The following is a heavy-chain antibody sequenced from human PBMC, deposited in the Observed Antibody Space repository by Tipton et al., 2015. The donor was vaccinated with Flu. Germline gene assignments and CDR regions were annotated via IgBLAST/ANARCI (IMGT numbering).Heavy chain of an antibody. CDR3: ARDYRRTTYDFWSGSTEYYFDY. D-gene: IGHD3-3*01. V-gene: IGHV4-4*07. CDR1: GGSISSYY. J-gene: IGHJ4*02. CDR2: IYTSGST. Sequence: LRLSCTVSGGSISSYYWSWIRQPAGKGLEWIGRIYTSGSTNYNPSLKSRVTMSVDTSKNQFSLKLSSVTAADTAVYYCARDYRRTTYDFWSGSTEYYFDYWGQGTLVTVSS.